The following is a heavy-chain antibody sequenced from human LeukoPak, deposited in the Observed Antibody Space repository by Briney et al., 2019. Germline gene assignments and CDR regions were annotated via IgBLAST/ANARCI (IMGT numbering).Heavy chain of an antibody. CDR2: IYSGGST. J-gene: IGHJ3*02. CDR3: AREPGVYYDSSGYIRKGLWAFDI. V-gene: IGHV3-53*01. Sequence: GGSLRLSCAASGFTVSSNYMSWVRPAPGKGLEWVSVIYSGGSTYYADSVKGRFTISRDNCKSTLYRRKNSLRGEDTAVYYCAREPGVYYDSSGYIRKGLWAFDIWGQGTMVTVSS. CDR1: GFTVSSNY. D-gene: IGHD3-22*01.